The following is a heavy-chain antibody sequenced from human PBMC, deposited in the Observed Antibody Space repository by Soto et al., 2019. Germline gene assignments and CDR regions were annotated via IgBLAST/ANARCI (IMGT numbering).Heavy chain of an antibody. J-gene: IGHJ4*02. Sequence: QVQLRESGPGLVMPSQTLSLTCTVSGDSIGSGNKYWSWIRQAPGKGLEWIGYIFSSGTTYYNPSLKSRLTMSLDTSQNQFSLKLNSVTAADTAVYYCARDIAAAPLYFDYWGQGALVTVSS. CDR1: GDSIGSGNKY. CDR2: IFSSGTT. CDR3: ARDIAAAPLYFDY. V-gene: IGHV4-30-4*01. D-gene: IGHD6-13*01.